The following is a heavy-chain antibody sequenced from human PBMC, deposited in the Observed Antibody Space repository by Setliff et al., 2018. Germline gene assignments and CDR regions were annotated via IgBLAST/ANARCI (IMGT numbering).Heavy chain of an antibody. CDR2: ISAYNGNT. J-gene: IGHJ4*02. V-gene: IGHV1-18*01. CDR1: GDSFNNYA. D-gene: IGHD3-16*01. CDR3: ARDPLGLEDITLFDY. Sequence: ASVKVSCKASGDSFNNYAISWVRQAPGQGLDWMGWISAYNGNTNYVQKLQGRVTMTTDTSTSTAYMEPTGLRYDDTAIYYCARDPLGLEDITLFDYWGQGTLVTVSS.